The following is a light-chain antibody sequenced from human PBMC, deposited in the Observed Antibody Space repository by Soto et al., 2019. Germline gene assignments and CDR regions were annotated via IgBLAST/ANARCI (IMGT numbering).Light chain of an antibody. Sequence: EIVLTQSPATLSLSPGERATLSCRASQSVSSNLAWYQQKPGQAPRLLIYDASNRATGIPIRFSGSGSGTDFTLTISSLDPEDFAVYYCQQRSNWPGTFGQGTKVDIK. CDR3: QQRSNWPGT. J-gene: IGKJ1*01. CDR2: DAS. CDR1: QSVSSN. V-gene: IGKV3-11*01.